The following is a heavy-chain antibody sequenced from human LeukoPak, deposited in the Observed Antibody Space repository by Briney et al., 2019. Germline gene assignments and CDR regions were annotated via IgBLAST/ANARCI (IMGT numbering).Heavy chain of an antibody. D-gene: IGHD3-16*01. CDR2: ISGSGDST. CDR3: AKEQGEPY. CDR1: GFTFSSYA. Sequence: PGGSLRLSCAASGFTFSSYAMSWVRQAPGKGLEWVSGISGSGDSTYSADSVKGRFTISRDNSKNTLYLQMNSLRAGDTALYYCAKEQGEPYWGQGTLVTVSS. V-gene: IGHV3-23*01. J-gene: IGHJ4*02.